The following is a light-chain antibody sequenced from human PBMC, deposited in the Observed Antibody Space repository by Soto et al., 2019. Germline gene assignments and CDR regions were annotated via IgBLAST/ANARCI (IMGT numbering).Light chain of an antibody. V-gene: IGKV4-1*01. Sequence: DIVMPPSPDSLAVALCWRATMNCXSRRSVLYSSNNKNYLAWYQQKPGQPPKLLIYWTSTRESGVPDRFSGSGSGTDFTLTISSLQAEDVAVYYCQQYYSTPPTFGGGTKVDIK. CDR3: QQYYSTPPT. J-gene: IGKJ4*01. CDR1: RSVLYSSNNKNY. CDR2: WTS.